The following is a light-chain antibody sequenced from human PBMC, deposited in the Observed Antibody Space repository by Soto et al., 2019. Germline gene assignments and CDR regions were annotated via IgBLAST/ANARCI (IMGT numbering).Light chain of an antibody. CDR2: AVS. V-gene: IGKV1-39*01. CDR1: QSIGTY. CDR3: QQSYVTPVT. Sequence: TQPPSSLSDSLGDRVSITRLASQSIGTYLDWYQYKPGKAPKVVIYAVSSLQAGVPSRFSGSGSGTDFTLTVSSLQPEDSATYYCQQSYVTPVTFGGGTKVDI. J-gene: IGKJ4*01.